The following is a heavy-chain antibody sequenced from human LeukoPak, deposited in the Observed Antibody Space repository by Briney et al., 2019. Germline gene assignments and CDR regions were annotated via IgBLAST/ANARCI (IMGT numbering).Heavy chain of an antibody. CDR3: ARGHLGLSP. D-gene: IGHD3-10*01. CDR2: IWYDGSKK. V-gene: IGHV3-33*01. CDR1: GFSFSSHG. Sequence: GGSLRLSCAASGFSFSSHGMHWVRQVPGKGLEWVAVIWYDGSKKYYADFVKGRFTISRDNFKNTMSLQMNSLRADDTAVYYCARGHLGLSPWGQGTLVTVSS. J-gene: IGHJ5*02.